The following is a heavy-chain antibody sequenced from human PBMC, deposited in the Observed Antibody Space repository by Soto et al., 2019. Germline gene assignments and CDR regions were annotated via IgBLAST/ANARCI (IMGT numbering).Heavy chain of an antibody. CDR3: ARISRYCSGGDCHA. Sequence: GGSLRLSGAASGVTFDSYDMHWVRQAPGKRPEWVAIISYDASNTYYSDSVRGRFTISRDNSKDTLYLQMHSLRSEDTAIYYCARISRYCSGGDCHAWGQGTQVTVSS. V-gene: IGHV3-30*03. J-gene: IGHJ5*02. D-gene: IGHD2-15*01. CDR1: GVTFDSYD. CDR2: ISYDASNT.